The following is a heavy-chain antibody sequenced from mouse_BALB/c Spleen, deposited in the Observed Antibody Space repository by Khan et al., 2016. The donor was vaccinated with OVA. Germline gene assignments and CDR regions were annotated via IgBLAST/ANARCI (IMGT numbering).Heavy chain of an antibody. Sequence: VQLKQSGTEFVKPGASVRLSCTASGFNIKNTYIHWVKQRPEQRLEWIGRIDPANGNTKYAPRFKGKASITSDTSSNSAYLQLSSLTSEDTAVYYCARSLLLYAMDYWGQGTSVTVSS. J-gene: IGHJ4*01. CDR3: ARSLLLYAMDY. CDR1: GFNIKNTY. D-gene: IGHD1-2*01. CDR2: IDPANGNT. V-gene: IGHV14-3*02.